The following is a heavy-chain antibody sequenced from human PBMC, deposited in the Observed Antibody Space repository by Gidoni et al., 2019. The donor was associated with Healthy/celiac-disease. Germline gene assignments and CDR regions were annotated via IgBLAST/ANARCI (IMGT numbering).Heavy chain of an antibody. V-gene: IGHV1-69*01. CDR1: GGTFSSYA. J-gene: IGHJ2*01. D-gene: IGHD2-21*02. Sequence: QVQLVQSGAEVKKPGSSVKVSCKASGGTFSSYAISWVRQAPGQGLEWMGGIIPIFGTANYAQKFQGRVTITADESTSTAYMELSSLRSEDTAVYYCARDRLGTSGNSWRWYFDLWGRGNLVTVSS. CDR3: ARDRLGTSGNSWRWYFDL. CDR2: IIPIFGTA.